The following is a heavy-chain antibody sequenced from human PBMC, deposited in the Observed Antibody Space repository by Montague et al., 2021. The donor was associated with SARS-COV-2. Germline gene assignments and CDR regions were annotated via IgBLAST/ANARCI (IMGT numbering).Heavy chain of an antibody. Sequence: SLRLSCATSGFTSNIYALHWVRQTPGKGLEWVAVISYDGTKTYYAASVKGRFTISRDTSKNTVYLQMNSLRVEDTALYYCARERALRYYYGSGIEFWGQGTLVTVSS. V-gene: IGHV3-30*04. CDR1: GFTSNIYA. CDR2: ISYDGTKT. J-gene: IGHJ4*02. CDR3: ARERALRYYYGSGIEF. D-gene: IGHD3-10*01.